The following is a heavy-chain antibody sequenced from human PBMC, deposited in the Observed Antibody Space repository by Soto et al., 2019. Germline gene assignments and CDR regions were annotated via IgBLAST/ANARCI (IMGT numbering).Heavy chain of an antibody. CDR3: VRDAHRGGDFDY. CDR1: GFTFSSYW. Sequence: EVQLVESGGGLVQPGGSLRLSCAASGFTFSSYWMVWVRQAPGKGLEWVANIKPDGSEKYYVDSVKGRFTISRDNARKSLCLQMNSLRAEDTAVYYCVRDAHRGGDFDYWGQGTLVTVSS. V-gene: IGHV3-7*04. D-gene: IGHD3-10*01. CDR2: IKPDGSEK. J-gene: IGHJ4*02.